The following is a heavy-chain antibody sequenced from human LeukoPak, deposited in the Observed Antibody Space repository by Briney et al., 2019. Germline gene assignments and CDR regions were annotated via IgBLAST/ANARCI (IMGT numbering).Heavy chain of an antibody. CDR2: INHSGST. J-gene: IGHJ3*02. CDR3: ARGYDAFDI. Sequence: PSETLSLTCAVYGGSFSGYYWSWIRQPPGKGLEWIGEINHSGSTNYNPSLKSRVTISVDTSKNQFSLMLSSVTAADTAVYYCARGYDAFDIWGQGTMVTVSS. V-gene: IGHV4-34*01. CDR1: GGSFSGYY.